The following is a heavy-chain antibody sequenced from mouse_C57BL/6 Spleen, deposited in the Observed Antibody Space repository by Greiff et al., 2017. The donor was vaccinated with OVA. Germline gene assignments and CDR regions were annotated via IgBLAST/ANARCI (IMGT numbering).Heavy chain of an antibody. CDR2: IYPGSGST. D-gene: IGHD1-1*01. Sequence: VQRQQSGAGLVKPGASVKMSCKASGYTFTSYWITWVKQRPGQGLEWIGDIYPGSGSTNYNEKFKSKGTLTVDPSSTPAYMQLSSLTSEDSAVDYCARWYYGSSRDYWGQGTTLTVSS. V-gene: IGHV1-55*01. J-gene: IGHJ2*01. CDR3: ARWYYGSSRDY. CDR1: GYTFTSYW.